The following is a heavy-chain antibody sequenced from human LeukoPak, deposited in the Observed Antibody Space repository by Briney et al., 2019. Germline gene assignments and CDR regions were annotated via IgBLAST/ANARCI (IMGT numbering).Heavy chain of an antibody. Sequence: ASVKVSCKASGYTFTSYYMYWVRQAPGQGLEWMGIINPSGGSTSHAQKFQGRVTMTRDTSTSTVYLELSSLRSEDTAVYFCARDPDPADDSSAYCFDYWGQGTLVTVSS. CDR3: ARDPDPADDSSAYCFDY. CDR2: INPSGGST. V-gene: IGHV1-46*01. J-gene: IGHJ4*02. CDR1: GYTFTSYY. D-gene: IGHD3-22*01.